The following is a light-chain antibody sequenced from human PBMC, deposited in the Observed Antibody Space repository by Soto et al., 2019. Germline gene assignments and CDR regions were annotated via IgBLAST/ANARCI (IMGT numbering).Light chain of an antibody. Sequence: EIVLTQSPATLSLSPGESATLSCRASQSVSSYLAWYQQKPGQAPRLLIYDASNRATGIPARFSGSGSGTDFTLAISSLEPEDFAVYYCQQRSNWPPPAYTFGQGTKLEIK. CDR3: QQRSNWPPPAYT. J-gene: IGKJ2*01. V-gene: IGKV3-11*01. CDR1: QSVSSY. CDR2: DAS.